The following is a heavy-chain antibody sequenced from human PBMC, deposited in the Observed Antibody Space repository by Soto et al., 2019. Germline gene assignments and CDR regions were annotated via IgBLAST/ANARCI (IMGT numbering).Heavy chain of an antibody. CDR1: GGSFSGYY. J-gene: IGHJ5*02. CDR2: INHSGST. CDR3: ARSRSSSWYTNRFDP. V-gene: IGHV4-34*01. Sequence: SETLSLTCAVYGGSFSGYYWSWIRQPPGKGLEWIGEINHSGSTNYNPSLKSRVTISVDTSKNQFSLKLSSVTAADTAVYYCARSRSSSWYTNRFDPWGQGTLVTVSS. D-gene: IGHD6-13*01.